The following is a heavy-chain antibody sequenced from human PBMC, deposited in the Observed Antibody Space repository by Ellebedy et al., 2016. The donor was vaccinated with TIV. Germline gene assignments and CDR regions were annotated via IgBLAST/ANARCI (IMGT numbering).Heavy chain of an antibody. CDR2: ISGNGGSA. J-gene: IGHJ4*02. V-gene: IGHV3-23*01. Sequence: GESLKISCAASGFTFDDYGMSWVRQAPGKGLEWVSGISGNGGSAFYADSVKGRFTISRDNPKNTISLQMNSLRGGDTAVYFCARRRGLDYFDYWGQGTLVTVSS. CDR3: ARRRGLDYFDY. CDR1: GFTFDDYG.